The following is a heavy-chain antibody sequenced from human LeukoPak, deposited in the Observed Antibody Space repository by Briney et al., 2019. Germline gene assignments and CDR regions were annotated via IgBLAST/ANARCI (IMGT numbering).Heavy chain of an antibody. D-gene: IGHD5-12*01. J-gene: IGHJ4*02. CDR1: GFTVSSNY. Sequence: PGGSLRLSCAASGFTVSSNYMSWVRQAPGKGLEWVANIKQDESEKYYVDSVKGRFTISRDNAKNSLYLQLNSLRAEDTAVYYCARGGGYDYFDYWGQGTLVTVSS. V-gene: IGHV3-7*01. CDR3: ARGGGYDYFDY. CDR2: IKQDESEK.